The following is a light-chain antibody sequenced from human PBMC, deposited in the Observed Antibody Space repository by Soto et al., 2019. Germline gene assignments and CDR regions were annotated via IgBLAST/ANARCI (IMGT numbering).Light chain of an antibody. V-gene: IGLV2-14*01. CDR2: EVS. CDR3: SSLTSTNTLA. J-gene: IGLJ2*01. Sequence: QSALTQPASVSGSPGQSITISCTGTSSDVGGYNYVSWYQQHPGKAPKLMIYEVSYRPSGVSNRFSGSKSGNTASLTISGLQAEDEAGYYCSSLTSTNTLAFGGGTPLTVL. CDR1: SSDVGGYNY.